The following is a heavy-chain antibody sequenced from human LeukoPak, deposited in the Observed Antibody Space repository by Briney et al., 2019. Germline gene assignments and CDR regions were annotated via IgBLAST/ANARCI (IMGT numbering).Heavy chain of an antibody. CDR2: IYPGDSDT. J-gene: IGHJ1*01. D-gene: IGHD2-2*01. CDR3: ARSLGYCSSTSCPFQH. V-gene: IGHV5-51*01. CDR1: GYRFTSYW. Sequence: GESLKISCKGSGYRFTSYWIGWVRQMPGKGLEWMGIIYPGDSDTRYSPSFQGQVTISADKSISTAYLQWSSLKASDTAMYYCARSLGYCSSTSCPFQHWGQGTLVTVSS.